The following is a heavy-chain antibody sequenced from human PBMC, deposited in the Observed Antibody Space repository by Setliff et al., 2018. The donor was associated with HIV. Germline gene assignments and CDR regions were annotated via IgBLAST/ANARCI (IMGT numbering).Heavy chain of an antibody. Sequence: SETLSLTCSVSGGSISSSNYYWGWLRQPPGKGLEWIGSVHSYGSVYYNPSLPSRVTVSVDTSKNRFSLNLRSVTATDTAIYYCARHGDYEYFQHWGRGTPVTVSS. CDR1: GGSISSSNYY. CDR2: VHSYGSV. J-gene: IGHJ1*01. D-gene: IGHD4-17*01. V-gene: IGHV4-39*01. CDR3: ARHGDYEYFQH.